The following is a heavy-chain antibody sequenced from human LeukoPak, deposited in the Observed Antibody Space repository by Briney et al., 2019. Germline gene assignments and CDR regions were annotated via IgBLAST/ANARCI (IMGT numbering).Heavy chain of an antibody. V-gene: IGHV3-30*18. D-gene: IGHD2-2*01. CDR1: GFTFTHYG. Sequence: GGSLRLSCVASGFTFTHYGFHWVRQAPGKALEWVSFISYNGNTKYGDSVKGRFTISRDNSKNTLYLEMNGLRSEDTAVYYCAKDSLRTVPKASFDSWGQGTLVTVSS. CDR3: AKDSLRTVPKASFDS. J-gene: IGHJ4*02. CDR2: ISYNGNTK.